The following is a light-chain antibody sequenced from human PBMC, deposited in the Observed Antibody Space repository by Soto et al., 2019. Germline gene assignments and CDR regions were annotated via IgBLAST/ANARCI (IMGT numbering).Light chain of an antibody. CDR2: GAS. Sequence: EIVLTQSPFTLSLSPGEGATLSCRPSVSVSNNYLAWYQQKPGQAPRLLIYGASNRATGIPDRFSGSGSGTDFTLTISRLEPEDFAVYYCQQYGSSGTFGQRTKVDIK. V-gene: IGKV3-20*01. J-gene: IGKJ1*01. CDR1: VSVSNNY. CDR3: QQYGSSGT.